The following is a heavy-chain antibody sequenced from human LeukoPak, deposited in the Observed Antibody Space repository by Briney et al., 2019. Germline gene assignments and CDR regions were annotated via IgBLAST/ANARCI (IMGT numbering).Heavy chain of an antibody. V-gene: IGHV1-2*02. CDR3: ATVAGLVYYFDY. CDR1: GGTFSSYA. CDR2: INPNSGGT. J-gene: IGHJ4*02. D-gene: IGHD6-19*01. Sequence: SVKVSCKASGGTFSSYAISWVRQAPGQGLEWMGWINPNSGGTNYAQKFQGRVTMTRDTSISTAYMELSRLRSDDTAVYYCATVAGLVYYFDYWGQGTLVTVSS.